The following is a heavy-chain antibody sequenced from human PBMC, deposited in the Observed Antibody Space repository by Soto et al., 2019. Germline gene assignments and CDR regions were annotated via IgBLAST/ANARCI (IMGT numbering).Heavy chain of an antibody. J-gene: IGHJ6*02. D-gene: IGHD1-26*01. Sequence: GGSLRLSCAASGFTFSNAWMSWVRQAPGKGLEWVGRIKSKTDGGRRDYAAPVKGRFTISRDDAKNTLYLQMNTLKTEDAAVYYCSTDLASSGSYCYFYGMDVWGQGTTVTVSS. CDR1: GFTFSNAW. CDR2: IKSKTDGGRR. CDR3: STDLASSGSYCYFYGMDV. V-gene: IGHV3-15*01.